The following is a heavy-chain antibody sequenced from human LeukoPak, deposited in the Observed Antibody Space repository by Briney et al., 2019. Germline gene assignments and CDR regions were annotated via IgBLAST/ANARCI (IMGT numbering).Heavy chain of an antibody. CDR2: IIPIFGIA. Sequence: SVKVSCKASGGTFSSYAISWVRQAPGQGLEWMGRIIPIFGIANYAQKFQGRVTITADKSTSTAYMELSSLRSEDTAVYYCARRGRNSGYDFWGQGSLVTVSS. J-gene: IGHJ4*02. V-gene: IGHV1-69*04. CDR1: GGTFSSYA. D-gene: IGHD5-12*01. CDR3: ARRGRNSGYDF.